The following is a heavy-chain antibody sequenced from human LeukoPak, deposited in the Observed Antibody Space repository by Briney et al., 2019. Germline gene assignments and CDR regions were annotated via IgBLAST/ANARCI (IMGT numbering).Heavy chain of an antibody. CDR1: GFTFSSYG. V-gene: IGHV3-23*01. Sequence: PGGTLRLSCAASGFTFSSYGMSWVRQAPGKGLEWVSAISGSGGSTYYADSVKGRFTISRDNSKNTLYLQMNSLRAEDTAVYYCAKDMHSSGWRPLDAFDIWGQGTMVTVSS. CDR3: AKDMHSSGWRPLDAFDI. D-gene: IGHD6-19*01. J-gene: IGHJ3*02. CDR2: ISGSGGST.